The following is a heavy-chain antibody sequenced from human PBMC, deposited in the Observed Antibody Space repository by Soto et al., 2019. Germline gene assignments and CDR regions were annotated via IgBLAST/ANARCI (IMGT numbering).Heavy chain of an antibody. CDR3: AREGYSSSSGSRGNWFEP. D-gene: IGHD6-6*01. CDR1: GYTFTSYD. CDR2: MSPNSANT. Sequence: WAAVKVSCKASGYTFTSYDINWVRQATGQGXEWMGWMSPNSANTGYAQKFQGRVTMTRNTSISTAYMELNSLRSEDTAVYYCAREGYSSSSGSRGNWFEPWGQGTMVTVSS. V-gene: IGHV1-8*01. J-gene: IGHJ5*02.